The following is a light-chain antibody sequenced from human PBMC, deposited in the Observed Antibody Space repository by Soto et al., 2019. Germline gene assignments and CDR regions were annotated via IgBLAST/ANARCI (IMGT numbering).Light chain of an antibody. V-gene: IGKV1-13*02. CDR2: DGS. Sequence: AVQLTQSPSSLSVSVGDRVTITCRASRGISSALAWYQQRPGKPPKLLIYDGSSLESGVPSRFSGSGSGTDFTLTISGLQPEDFATYYCQQFSGYPRTFGQGTNLEIK. CDR1: RGISSA. CDR3: QQFSGYPRT. J-gene: IGKJ2*01.